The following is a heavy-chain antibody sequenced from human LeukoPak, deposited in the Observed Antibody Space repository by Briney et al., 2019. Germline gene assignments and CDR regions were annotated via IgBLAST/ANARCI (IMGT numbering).Heavy chain of an antibody. D-gene: IGHD3-10*01. CDR3: ARVRLLWFGELLLGYYMDV. Sequence: GRSLRLSCAASGFTFSDYYMAWIRQAPGKGLNWVSYISGSGTITYYADSLKGRFTISRDNAKNSLFLQMDSLRAEDTAVYYCARVRLLWFGELLLGYYMDVWGKGTTVTVSS. CDR2: ISGSGTIT. J-gene: IGHJ6*03. CDR1: GFTFSDYY. V-gene: IGHV3-11*01.